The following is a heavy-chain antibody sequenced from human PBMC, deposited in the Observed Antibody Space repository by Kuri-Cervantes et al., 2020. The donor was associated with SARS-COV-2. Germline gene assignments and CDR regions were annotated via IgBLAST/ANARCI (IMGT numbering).Heavy chain of an antibody. J-gene: IGHJ4*02. CDR2: INHSGST. V-gene: IGHV4-34*01. CDR1: GGSFSGYY. D-gene: IGHD6-6*01. Sequence: ESLKISCAAYGGSFSGYYWSWIRQPPGKGLEWIGEINHSGSTNYNPSLKSRVTISVDTSKNQFSLKLSSVTAADTAVYYCARGPRWSIAAGFDYWGQGTLVTVSS. CDR3: ARGPRWSIAAGFDY.